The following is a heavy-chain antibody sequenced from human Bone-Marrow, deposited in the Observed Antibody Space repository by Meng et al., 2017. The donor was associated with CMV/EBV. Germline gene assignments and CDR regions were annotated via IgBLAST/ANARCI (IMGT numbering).Heavy chain of an antibody. CDR1: RFAFSSYW. CDR3: ARGRPLDY. CDR2: INSDGSST. J-gene: IGHJ4*02. Sequence: ETLSLTCAASRFAFSSYWMHWVRQAPGKGLVWVSHINSDGSSTSYADSVKGRFTISRDNAKNTLFLHMNSLRAEDTAVYFCARGRPLDYWGQGTLVSVSS. V-gene: IGHV3-74*01.